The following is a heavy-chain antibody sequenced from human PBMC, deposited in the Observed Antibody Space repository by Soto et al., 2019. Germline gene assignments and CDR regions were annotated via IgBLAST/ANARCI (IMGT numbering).Heavy chain of an antibody. V-gene: IGHV3-7*01. J-gene: IGHJ4*02. CDR3: TRYLDF. CDR2: INQDGSEK. CDR1: GFTFSTSW. Sequence: EVHLVESGGGLVQPGGSLRLSCAASGFTFSTSWMDWVRQTPGKGLEWVANINQDGSEKNYVDSVKGRFTISRDNAKNSLFLQMSSQTAEDSGLYYCTRYLDFWGQGTLVTVSS.